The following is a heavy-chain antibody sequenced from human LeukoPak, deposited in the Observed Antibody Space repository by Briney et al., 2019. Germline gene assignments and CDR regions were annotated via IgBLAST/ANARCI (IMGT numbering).Heavy chain of an antibody. CDR3: ARARQWLVVFDY. CDR2: INHSGST. D-gene: IGHD6-19*01. J-gene: IGHJ4*02. Sequence: SETLSLTCAVYGGSFSGYYWSWIRQPPGKGLEWIGEINHSGSTNYNPSLKSRVTISVDTSKNQFSLKLSSVTAADTAVYYCARARQWLVVFDYWGQGTLVTVSS. V-gene: IGHV4-34*01. CDR1: GGSFSGYY.